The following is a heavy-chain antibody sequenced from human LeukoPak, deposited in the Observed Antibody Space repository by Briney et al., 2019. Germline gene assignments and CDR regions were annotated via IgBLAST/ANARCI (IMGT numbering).Heavy chain of an antibody. V-gene: IGHV3-30*02. Sequence: PGGSLRLSCAASGFTFSSYGMHWVRQAPGKGLEWVAFIRYDGSNKYYADSVKGRFTTSRDSSKNTLYLQMNSLRAEDTAVYYCAGRYCSSTSCYSDYWGQGTLVTVSS. J-gene: IGHJ4*02. CDR3: AGRYCSSTSCYSDY. CDR2: IRYDGSNK. CDR1: GFTFSSYG. D-gene: IGHD2-2*02.